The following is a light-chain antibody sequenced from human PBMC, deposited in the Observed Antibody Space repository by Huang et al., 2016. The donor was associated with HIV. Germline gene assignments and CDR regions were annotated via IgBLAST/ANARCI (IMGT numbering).Light chain of an antibody. V-gene: IGKV4-1*01. CDR1: QTILHDSDSRNY. Sequence: DIVMTQSPDSLAVSLGERATINCKSSQTILHDSDSRNYLAWYQQKPGQPPKLLIHGESIRKSGVPDRFIGSGSGTDFTLTISSLQAEDVAVYYCQQYYSSPFTFGPGTNVDI. CDR2: GES. CDR3: QQYYSSPFT. J-gene: IGKJ3*01.